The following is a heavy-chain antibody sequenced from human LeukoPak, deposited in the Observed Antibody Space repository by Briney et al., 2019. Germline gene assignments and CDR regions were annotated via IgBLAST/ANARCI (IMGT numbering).Heavy chain of an antibody. CDR3: ARHSSTWNSWFDP. CDR2: IFYSGST. CDR1: GGSISSTSYY. Sequence: SETLALTCTVSGGSISSTSYYWGWIRQPPGKGLEWIGSIFYSGSTYYNPSLKRRVTISVDTSKNHFSLMLSSVTVADTAVYYCARHSSTWNSWFDPWGQETLVTVSS. J-gene: IGHJ5*02. D-gene: IGHD6-13*01. V-gene: IGHV4-39*01.